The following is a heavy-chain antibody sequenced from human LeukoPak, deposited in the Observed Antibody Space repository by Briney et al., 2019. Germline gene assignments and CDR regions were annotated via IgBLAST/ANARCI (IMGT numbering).Heavy chain of an antibody. V-gene: IGHV1-18*01. J-gene: IGHJ4*02. CDR3: ARSFARDSDILTGYYIGDY. Sequence: GASVKVSCKASGYTFTSYAMHWVRQAPGQGLEWMGWVSAYDGDTNYAQKLQGRLTMTTDRSTSTAYMELRSLRSDDTAMYYCARSFARDSDILTGYYIGDYWGQGTLVTVSS. CDR2: VSAYDGDT. D-gene: IGHD3-9*01. CDR1: GYTFTSYA.